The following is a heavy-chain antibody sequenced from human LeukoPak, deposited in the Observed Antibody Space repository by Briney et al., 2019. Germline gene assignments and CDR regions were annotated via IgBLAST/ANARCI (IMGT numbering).Heavy chain of an antibody. CDR2: IYYSGST. CDR3: ASFRRYYNY. V-gene: IGHV4-39*01. Sequence: PSETLSLTCTVSGGSISSSSYYWGWIRQPPGKGLEWIGSIYYSGSTYYNPSLKSRVTISVDTSKNQFSLKLSSVTAADTAVYYCASFRRYYNYWGQGTLVTVSS. CDR1: GGSISSSSYY. J-gene: IGHJ4*02. D-gene: IGHD1-26*01.